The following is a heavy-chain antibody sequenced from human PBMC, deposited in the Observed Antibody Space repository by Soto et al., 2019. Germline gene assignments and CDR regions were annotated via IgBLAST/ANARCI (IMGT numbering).Heavy chain of an antibody. V-gene: IGHV3-30*18. CDR2: ISYDGSNK. J-gene: IGHJ6*02. CDR1: GFTFSSYG. CDR3: ANSRYDFWSGYSDV. Sequence: PGGSLRLSCAASGFTFSSYGMHWVRQAPGKGLEWVAVISYDGSNKYYADSVKGRFTISRDNSKNTLYLQMNSLRAEDTAVYYSANSRYDFWSGYSDVWGQGTTVTVSS. D-gene: IGHD3-3*01.